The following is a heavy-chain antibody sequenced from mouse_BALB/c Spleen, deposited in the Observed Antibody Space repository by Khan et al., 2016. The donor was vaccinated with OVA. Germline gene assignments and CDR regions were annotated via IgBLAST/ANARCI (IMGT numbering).Heavy chain of an antibody. D-gene: IGHD2-10*01. J-gene: IGHJ4*01. V-gene: IGHV2-6-1*01. Sequence: QVQLKESGPGLAAPSQSLSITCTISRFSLTTYGVHWVRQPPGKGLEWLVVIWSDGTTNYNSALKSRLTITKDNSQSQVFLKMNSLQTDDTAIYFCARQPYYHYNIMDYWGQGTSVTVSS. CDR1: RFSLTTYG. CDR3: ARQPYYHYNIMDY. CDR2: IWSDGTT.